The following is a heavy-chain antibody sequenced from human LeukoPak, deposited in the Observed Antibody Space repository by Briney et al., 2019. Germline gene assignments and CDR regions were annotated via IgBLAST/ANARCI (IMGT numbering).Heavy chain of an antibody. J-gene: IGHJ5*02. CDR1: GFTVSSNY. CDR2: IYSGDST. CDR3: ARPHFGILTGYFDP. V-gene: IGHV3-53*04. Sequence: GGSLRLSCAASGFTVSSNYMSWVRQAPGKGLEWVSVIYSGDSTYYADSVKGRFTISRHNSKNTLYLQMNSLRAEDTAVYYCARPHFGILTGYFDPWGQGTLVTVSS. D-gene: IGHD3-9*01.